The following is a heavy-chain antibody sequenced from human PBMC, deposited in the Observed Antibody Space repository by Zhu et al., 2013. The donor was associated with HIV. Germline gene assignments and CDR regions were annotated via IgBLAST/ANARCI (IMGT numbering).Heavy chain of an antibody. CDR3: AKVAGAVQSWENSYFQS. V-gene: IGHV1-69*17. J-gene: IGHJ4*02. CDR2: HIPVFDMS. D-gene: IGHD1-26*01. Sequence: QERLVQSGAELAKPGSSVRVSCQASGDSFSSDPIAWVRQSPAGGLAWIGAHIPVFDMSRYSQRFQGRVTFTADRSSRTAYMELSHVQSEDTAVYYCAKVAGAVQSWENSYFQSWGQGTLVLRLL. CDR1: GDSFSSDP.